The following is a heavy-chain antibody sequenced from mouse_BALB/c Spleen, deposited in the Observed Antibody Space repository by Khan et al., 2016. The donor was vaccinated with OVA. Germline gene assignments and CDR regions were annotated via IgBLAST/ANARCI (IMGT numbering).Heavy chain of an antibody. D-gene: IGHD1-1*01. CDR2: TNPTNGRT. Sequence: QVQLQQPGAELVKAGASVKMSCKASGYTFTSYWMHWVKQRLGQGLEWFAETNPTNGRTYYNEKFKSKATLSVDKSSRTAYMLLSSPTFEDSAVYYCARIKKIVATYFDYWGQGTTLTVSS. J-gene: IGHJ2*01. V-gene: IGHV1S81*02. CDR1: GYTFTSYW. CDR3: ARIKKIVATYFDY.